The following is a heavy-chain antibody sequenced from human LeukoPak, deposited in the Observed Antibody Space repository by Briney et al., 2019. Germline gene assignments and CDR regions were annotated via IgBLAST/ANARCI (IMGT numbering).Heavy chain of an antibody. CDR3: ARGGTPNVVVVTALLDY. J-gene: IGHJ4*02. Sequence: SETLSLTCAVYGGSFSGYYWSWIRQPPGKGLEWIGEINHSGSTNYNPSLKSRVTISVDTSKNQFSLKLSSVTAADTAVYYCARGGTPNVVVVTALLDYWGQGTLVTVSS. V-gene: IGHV4-34*01. CDR1: GGSFSGYY. CDR2: INHSGST. D-gene: IGHD2-21*02.